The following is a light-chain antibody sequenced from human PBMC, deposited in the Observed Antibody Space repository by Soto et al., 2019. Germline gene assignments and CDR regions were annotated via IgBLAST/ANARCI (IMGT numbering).Light chain of an antibody. CDR1: SSNIGSNT. J-gene: IGLJ1*01. CDR2: SNN. Sequence: VLTRPPSASRTPGQRVTISCSGSSSNIGSNTVNWYQQLPGTAPKLLIYSNNQRPSGVPDRFSGSKSGTSASLAISGLQSEDEADYYCAAWDDSLNGFYVFGTGTKVTVL. CDR3: AAWDDSLNGFYV. V-gene: IGLV1-44*01.